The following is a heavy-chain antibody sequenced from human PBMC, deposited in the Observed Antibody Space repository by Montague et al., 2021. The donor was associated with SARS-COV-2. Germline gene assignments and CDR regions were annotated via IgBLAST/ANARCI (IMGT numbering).Heavy chain of an antibody. CDR1: GFSLSTSGTR. V-gene: IGHV2-70*04. D-gene: IGHD3-9*01. CDR2: IDWDDDK. Sequence: VKPTQTLTLTCTFSGFSLSTSGTRASWVRQPPGKALEWLARIDWDDDKFYSTSLKTRPTISKDTSKNQVVLTMTNMDPVDTATYYCARSYYDILTAYYTPFDYWGQGTLVTVSS. J-gene: IGHJ4*02. CDR3: ARSYYDILTAYYTPFDY.